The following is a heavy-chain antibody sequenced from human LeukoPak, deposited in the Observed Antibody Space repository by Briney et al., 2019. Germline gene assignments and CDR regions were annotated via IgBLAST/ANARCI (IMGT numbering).Heavy chain of an antibody. D-gene: IGHD6-13*01. J-gene: IGHJ4*02. CDR2: IKRDGSEK. V-gene: IGHV3-7*01. CDR1: GFTFTDYW. Sequence: GGSPRLSCAASGFTFTDYWMSLVRQAPGKGLEWVANIKRDGSEKYYVDSVKGRFTISRDNAKNSLYLQMNSLRTEDTAVYYCARGRGSWYGVYFDYWGQGTLVTVSS. CDR3: ARGRGSWYGVYFDY.